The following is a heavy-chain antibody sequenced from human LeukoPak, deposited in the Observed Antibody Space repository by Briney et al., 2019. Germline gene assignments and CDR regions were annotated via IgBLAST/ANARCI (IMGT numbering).Heavy chain of an antibody. Sequence: PGGSLRLSCAASGFTFSSYSMNWVRQAPGKGLEWVSSISSSSSYIYYADSVKGRFTISRDNAKNSLYLQMNSLRAEDTAVYYCARWERDGYNYPFDYWGQGTLVTVSS. J-gene: IGHJ4*02. CDR2: ISSSSSYI. CDR1: GFTFSSYS. CDR3: ARWERDGYNYPFDY. V-gene: IGHV3-21*01. D-gene: IGHD5-24*01.